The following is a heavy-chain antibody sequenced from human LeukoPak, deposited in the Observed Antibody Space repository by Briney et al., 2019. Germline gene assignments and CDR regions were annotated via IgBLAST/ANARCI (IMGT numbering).Heavy chain of an antibody. D-gene: IGHD5-18*01. Sequence: GSLRLSCAASGFTFSSYAMSWVRQAPGKVLEWVSAISGSGGSTYYAASVKGPFTISRDNSKNTLYLQINSLRAEDTAVYYCAKDGYSYGGGYFDYWGQGTLVTVSS. J-gene: IGHJ4*02. CDR1: GFTFSSYA. V-gene: IGHV3-23*01. CDR3: AKDGYSYGGGYFDY. CDR2: ISGSGGST.